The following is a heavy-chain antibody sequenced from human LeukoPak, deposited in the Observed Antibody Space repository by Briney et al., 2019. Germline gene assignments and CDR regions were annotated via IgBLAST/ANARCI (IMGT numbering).Heavy chain of an antibody. J-gene: IGHJ5*02. CDR3: ARGLIIGYCSSTSCSNWFDP. CDR2: INAGNGNT. D-gene: IGHD2-2*01. CDR1: GYTFTSYA. Sequence: ASVEVSCKASGYTFTSYAMHWVRQAPGQRLEWMGWINAGNGNTKYSQKFQGRVTITRDTSASTAYMELSSLRSEDTAVYYCARGLIIGYCSSTSCSNWFDPWGQGTLVTVSS. V-gene: IGHV1-3*01.